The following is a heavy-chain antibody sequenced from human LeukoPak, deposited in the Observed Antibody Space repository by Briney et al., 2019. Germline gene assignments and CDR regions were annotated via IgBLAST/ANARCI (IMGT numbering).Heavy chain of an antibody. CDR3: ARRIRPLTMVRGVITTFDY. D-gene: IGHD3-10*01. Sequence: PSETLSLTCAVYGGSFSGYYWSWIRQPPGKGLEWIGEINHSGSTNYNPSLKSRVTISVDTSKNQFSLKLGSVTAADTAVYYCARRIRPLTMVRGVITTFDYWGQGTLVTVSS. CDR2: INHSGST. CDR1: GGSFSGYY. V-gene: IGHV4-34*01. J-gene: IGHJ4*02.